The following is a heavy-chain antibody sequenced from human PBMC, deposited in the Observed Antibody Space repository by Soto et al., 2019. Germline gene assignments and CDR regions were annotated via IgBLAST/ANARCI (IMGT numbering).Heavy chain of an antibody. CDR3: ARDESPWALYYGMDV. CDR1: GGSISSGDYY. CDR2: IYYSGST. J-gene: IGHJ6*02. D-gene: IGHD3-16*01. V-gene: IGHV4-30-4*01. Sequence: PSETLSLTCTVSGGSISSGDYYWSWIRQPPGKGLEWIGYIYYSGSTYYNPSLKSRVTISVDTSKNQFSLKLSSVTAADTAVYYCARDESPWALYYGMDVWGQGTTVTVS.